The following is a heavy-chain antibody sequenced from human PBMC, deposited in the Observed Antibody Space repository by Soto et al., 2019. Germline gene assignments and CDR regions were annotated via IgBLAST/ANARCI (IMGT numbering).Heavy chain of an antibody. J-gene: IGHJ5*02. Sequence: TPSLTRNAPGAPISGGGFYWSWIRQHREQGPEWSGYIHTSGTTFYNPSLGSRVTMSLDAAKNHFSLELRSVTVADTAVYYCAREPISTPRGVTQVDPWGQGRQVTISS. CDR2: IHTSGTT. V-gene: IGHV4-31*03. CDR3: AREPISTPRGVTQVDP. CDR1: GAPISGGGFY. D-gene: IGHD3-10*01.